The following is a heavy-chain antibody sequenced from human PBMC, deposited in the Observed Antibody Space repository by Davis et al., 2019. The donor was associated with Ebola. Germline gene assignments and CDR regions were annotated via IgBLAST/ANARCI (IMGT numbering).Heavy chain of an antibody. V-gene: IGHV3-33*01. J-gene: IGHJ4*02. D-gene: IGHD4-23*01. Sequence: GESLKISCAASGFTFSGYGMHWVRQAPGKGLEWVAVIWYDGSNKYYGDSVKGRFTISRDNSRNTLYLQMNSLRDEDTAVYYCARGLFLYGGNSPSDYWGQGTLVTVSS. CDR2: IWYDGSNK. CDR1: GFTFSGYG. CDR3: ARGLFLYGGNSPSDY.